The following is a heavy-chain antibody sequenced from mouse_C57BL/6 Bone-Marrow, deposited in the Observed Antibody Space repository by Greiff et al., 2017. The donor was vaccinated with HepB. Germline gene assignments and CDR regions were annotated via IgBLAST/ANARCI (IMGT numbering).Heavy chain of an antibody. Sequence: VQLQQSGAELAQPGASVTLSCKASGYTFTSYWMHWVKQRPGQGLEWIGYINPSSGYTKYNQKFKDKATLTADKSSSTAYMQLRSLTYEDSAVYYGARDLDSSGYGDCWGQGTTLTISS. CDR1: GYTFTSYW. V-gene: IGHV1-7*01. D-gene: IGHD3-2*02. CDR2: INPSSGYT. J-gene: IGHJ2*01. CDR3: ARDLDSSGYGDC.